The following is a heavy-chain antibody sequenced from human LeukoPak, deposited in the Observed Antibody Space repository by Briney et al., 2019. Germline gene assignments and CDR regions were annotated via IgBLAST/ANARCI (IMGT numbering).Heavy chain of an antibody. Sequence: SETLSLTCTVSGGSISSSSYYWGWIRQPPGKGLEWIGSIYYSGSTFYNPSLKSRVTISVDTSKNQFSLKLSSVTAADTAVYYCARDWDYYGSGSGDYWGQGTLVTVSS. V-gene: IGHV4-39*07. CDR3: ARDWDYYGSGSGDY. CDR1: GGSISSSSYY. J-gene: IGHJ4*02. D-gene: IGHD3-10*01. CDR2: IYYSGST.